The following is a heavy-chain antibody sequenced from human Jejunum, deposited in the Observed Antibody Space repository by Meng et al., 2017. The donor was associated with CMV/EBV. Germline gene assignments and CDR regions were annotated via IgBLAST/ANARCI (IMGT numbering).Heavy chain of an antibody. Sequence: CIMHWVRQAPGKPLEWVSRIGWDGADTFYADSVKGRFSITRDNSENSLYLEMNRLTTEDTALYFCARGGGTGTFGFFYYGVDVWGQGTTVTVSS. J-gene: IGHJ6*02. CDR1: CI. CDR2: IGWDGADT. V-gene: IGHV3-43*01. D-gene: IGHD3-16*01. CDR3: ARGGGTGTFGFFYYGVDV.